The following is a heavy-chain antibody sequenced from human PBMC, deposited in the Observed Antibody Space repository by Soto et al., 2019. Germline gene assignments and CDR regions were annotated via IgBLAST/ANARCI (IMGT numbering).Heavy chain of an antibody. CDR2: IDPSDSYT. CDR3: ATLSVSWPYYYGMDV. J-gene: IGHJ6*02. CDR1: GDSFTGYW. V-gene: IGHV5-10-1*01. D-gene: IGHD3-16*02. Sequence: PGESLRSYCRGSGDSFTGYWISWVRQMPGKGLEWMGRIDPSDSYTNYSPSFQGHVTISADKSISTAYLQWSSLKASDTAMYYCATLSVSWPYYYGMDVWGQGTTVTVSS.